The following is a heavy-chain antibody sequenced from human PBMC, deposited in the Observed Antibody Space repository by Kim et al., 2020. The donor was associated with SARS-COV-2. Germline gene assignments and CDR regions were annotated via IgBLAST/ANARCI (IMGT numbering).Heavy chain of an antibody. V-gene: IGHV4-59*01. CDR1: GGSISSYY. CDR2: IYYSGST. CDR3: ARANSSSWWQPHSNYYYYGRDV. J-gene: IGHJ6*02. D-gene: IGHD6-13*01. Sequence: SETLSLTCTVSGGSISSYYWSWIRQPPGKGLEWIGYIYYSGSTNYNPSLKSRVTISVDTSKNQFSLKLSSVTAADTAVYYCARANSSSWWQPHSNYYYYGRDVWGQGTTVTVSS.